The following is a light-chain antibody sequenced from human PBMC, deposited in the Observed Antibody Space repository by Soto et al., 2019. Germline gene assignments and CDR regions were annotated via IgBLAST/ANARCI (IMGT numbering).Light chain of an antibody. CDR1: SSNIGRNT. CDR2: TND. V-gene: IGLV1-44*01. CDR3: AAWDDASYV. J-gene: IGLJ1*01. Sequence: QPVLTQPPSASGTPGQRVIISCSGSSSNIGRNTVNWYQQLPGTAPRLLIYTNDQRPSGVPDRFSGSKSGTSASLAISGLQSEDEADYYCAAWDDASYVFGTGTKLTVL.